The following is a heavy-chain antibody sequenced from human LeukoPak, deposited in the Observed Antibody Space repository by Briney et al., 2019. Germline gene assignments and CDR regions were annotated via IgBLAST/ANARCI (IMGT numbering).Heavy chain of an antibody. CDR3: ASHWQWEKYYFDY. Sequence: SVKVSCKASGGTFSSYAISWVRQAPGQGLEWMGGIIPIFGTANYAQKFQGRVTVTTDESTSTAYMELSSLRSEDTAVYYCASHWQWEKYYFDYWGQGTLVTVSS. V-gene: IGHV1-69*05. CDR1: GGTFSSYA. CDR2: IIPIFGTA. J-gene: IGHJ4*02. D-gene: IGHD1-26*01.